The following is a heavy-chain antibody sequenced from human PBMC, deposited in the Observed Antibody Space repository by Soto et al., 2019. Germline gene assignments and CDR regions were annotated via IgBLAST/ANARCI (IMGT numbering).Heavy chain of an antibody. D-gene: IGHD4-4*01. CDR2: ISNSGST. V-gene: IGHV4-31*03. J-gene: IGHJ4*02. CDR3: ARAVYSNHVY. CDR1: GASISSGSYY. Sequence: QAQLQESGPGLVKPSQTLSLTCTVSGASISSGSYYWSWIRQLPGKGLEWIGYISNSGSTYYNPSLKSRVTISVDTSKNQFSLRVSSVTAADTAVYYCARAVYSNHVYWGQGTLVTVSS.